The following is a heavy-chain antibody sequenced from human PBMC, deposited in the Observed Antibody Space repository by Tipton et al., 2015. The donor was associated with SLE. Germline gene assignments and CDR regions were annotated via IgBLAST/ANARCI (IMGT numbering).Heavy chain of an antibody. V-gene: IGHV4-4*07. CDR1: GGSISSYY. J-gene: IGHJ2*01. CDR2: IYTSGSA. CDR3: GRILNVRVVRGGTPDWYFVP. Sequence: LRLSCTVSGGSISSYYWSWIRQPAGKGLEWIGRIYTSGSANYNPSLRSRVTMSVDTSKNQFSLKLSSVTAADTAVYYCGRILNVRVVRGGTPDWYFVPVGRGTVVSVRS. D-gene: IGHD3-10*01.